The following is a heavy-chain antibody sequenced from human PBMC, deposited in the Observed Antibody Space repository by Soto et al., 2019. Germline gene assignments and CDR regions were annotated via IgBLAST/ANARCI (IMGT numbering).Heavy chain of an antibody. CDR1: GGSFGKSA. J-gene: IGHJ4*02. Sequence: QVQLVQSGAEVKKPGSSVKVSCKASGGSFGKSAINWVRQTPGQGLEWLGGVIPVYRTLNYAQKFQGRVTITADESTGTAYMTLSSLASDDTAVYYCATGVMWIGYFTVDSWGQGTRVTVAS. V-gene: IGHV1-69*01. CDR2: VIPVYRTL. CDR3: ATGVMWIGYFTVDS. D-gene: IGHD3-3*01.